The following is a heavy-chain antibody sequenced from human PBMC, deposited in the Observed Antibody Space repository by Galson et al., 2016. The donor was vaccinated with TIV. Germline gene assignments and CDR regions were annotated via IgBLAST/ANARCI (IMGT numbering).Heavy chain of an antibody. J-gene: IGHJ6*02. CDR3: PRERGPGYCDDSCCYGYYVMDV. CDR2: INPKNGAT. V-gene: IGHV1-2*05. D-gene: IGHD2-2*03. CDR1: GYTFSHYY. Sequence: SVKVSCKASGYTFSHYYLHWVRQAPGKGLEWMGRINPKNGATDYALKFQGRVTMTRDTSISIAYMELSSLRSDETVVYYCPRERGPGYCDDSCCYGYYVMDVWGQGTTVTVSS.